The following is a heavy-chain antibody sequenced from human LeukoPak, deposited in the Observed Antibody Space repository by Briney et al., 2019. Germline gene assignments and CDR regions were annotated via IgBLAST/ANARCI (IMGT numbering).Heavy chain of an antibody. Sequence: SSSTYYWGWIRQPPGKGLEWVANINHDNTENNYLDSVKGRFTISRDNAQNSLYLQLNGLRVEDTAVYYCTRRLDDWGQGTLVTVSS. CDR1: SSSTYY. V-gene: IGHV3-7*01. CDR2: INHDNTEN. D-gene: IGHD3-16*01. J-gene: IGHJ4*02. CDR3: TRRLDD.